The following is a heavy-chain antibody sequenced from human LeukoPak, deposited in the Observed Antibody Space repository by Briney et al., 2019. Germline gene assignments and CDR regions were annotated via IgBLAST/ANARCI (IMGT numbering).Heavy chain of an antibody. CDR1: GFTFDDYA. D-gene: IGHD6-19*01. J-gene: IGHJ4*02. CDR2: ISWNSGSI. Sequence: PGRSLRLSCAASGFTFDDYAMHWVRQAPGKGLEWVSGISWNSGSISYADSVKGRFTISRDNAKNSLYLQMNSLRAEDTALYYCAKEATGIAVAGTFDYWGQGTLVTVSS. V-gene: IGHV3-9*01. CDR3: AKEATGIAVAGTFDY.